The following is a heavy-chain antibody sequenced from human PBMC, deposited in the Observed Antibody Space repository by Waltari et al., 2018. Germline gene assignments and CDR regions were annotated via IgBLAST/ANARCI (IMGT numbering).Heavy chain of an antibody. J-gene: IGHJ4*02. CDR3: ARRSGSGRSWYFDY. CDR2: ISYSGTT. D-gene: IGHD2-15*01. V-gene: IGHV4-39*01. Sequence: QLQLQESGPGLVKPSETLSLTCTVSGGSISSSGLSWGWIRQPPGREPGWIASISYSGTTYYNPALKSRVTISADTSKNQVSLKVTSVTAADTAIYYCARRSGSGRSWYFDYWGQGTRVTVSS. CDR1: GGSISSSGLS.